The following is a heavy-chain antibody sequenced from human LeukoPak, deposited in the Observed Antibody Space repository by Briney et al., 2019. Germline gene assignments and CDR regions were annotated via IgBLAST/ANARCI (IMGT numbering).Heavy chain of an antibody. CDR3: ARDPRCSSTSCYYYYYGMDV. CDR1: GFTFSSYA. Sequence: GGSLRLSCAASGFTFSSYAMHWVRQAPGKGLEWVAVISYDGSNKYYADSVKGRFTISRDNSKNTLYLQMNSLRAEDTAVYYCARDPRCSSTSCYYYYYGMDVWGRGTTVTVSS. D-gene: IGHD2-2*01. CDR2: ISYDGSNK. J-gene: IGHJ6*02. V-gene: IGHV3-30*04.